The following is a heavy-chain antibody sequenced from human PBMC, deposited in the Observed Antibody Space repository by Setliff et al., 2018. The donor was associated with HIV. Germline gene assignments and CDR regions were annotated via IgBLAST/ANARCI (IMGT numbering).Heavy chain of an antibody. CDR1: GFIFTNYG. Sequence: ASVKVSCKASGFIFTNYGIHWVRQAPGHGLEWMGFINSGTGNTIYSQKFQGRVTFSRDTSASTAYMELSSLRSEDTAVYYCATVSHTNVAAHDAFDIWGQGTMVTV. CDR2: INSGTGNT. V-gene: IGHV1-3*01. D-gene: IGHD6-19*01. J-gene: IGHJ3*02. CDR3: ATVSHTNVAAHDAFDI.